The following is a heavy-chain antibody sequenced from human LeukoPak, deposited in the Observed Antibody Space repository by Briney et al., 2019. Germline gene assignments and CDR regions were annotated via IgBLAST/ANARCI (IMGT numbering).Heavy chain of an antibody. J-gene: IGHJ4*02. V-gene: IGHV3-7*03. CDR1: GFTFSSYW. Sequence: GGSLRLSCAASGFTFSSYWMGWVRQAPGKGLEWVANIKQDGSEKYYVDSVKGRFTISRDNAKNSLYLQMNSLRAEDTAVYYCARGVDSLRYFDWFLYYFDYWGQGTLVTVSS. CDR3: ARGVDSLRYFDWFLYYFDY. CDR2: IKQDGSEK. D-gene: IGHD3-9*01.